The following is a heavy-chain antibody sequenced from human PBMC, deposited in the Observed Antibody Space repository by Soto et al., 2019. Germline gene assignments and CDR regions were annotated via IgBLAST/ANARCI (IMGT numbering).Heavy chain of an antibody. J-gene: IGHJ5*02. CDR2: IYHSGST. D-gene: IGHD3-10*01. Sequence: QVQLQESGPGLVKPSETLSLTCTLSGVSIIGYYWSWIRQPPGKGLEWIGYIYHSGSTSYNPSFKSRLTISIDTSKNQFSLKLSSVTAADTAVYYCARGLPYESGPESNWFDPWGQGTLVTVSS. V-gene: IGHV4-59*01. CDR3: ARGLPYESGPESNWFDP. CDR1: GVSIIGYY.